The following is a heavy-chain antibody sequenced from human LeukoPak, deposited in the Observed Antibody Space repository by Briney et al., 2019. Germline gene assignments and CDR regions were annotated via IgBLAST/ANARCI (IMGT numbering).Heavy chain of an antibody. CDR3: GRETDFGVVTN. CDR1: GDSVSGNGAS. CDR2: TYYRSQQWHS. V-gene: IGHV6-1*01. Sequence: SQTLSLTCAISGDSVSGNGASWNWIRQSPSRGLEWLGRTYYRSQQWHSDYAPSVKGRITLNPDTSKNQFSLQLNSVTPEDTAVYYCGRETDFGVVTNWGQGTLVTGSS. J-gene: IGHJ4*02. D-gene: IGHD3-3*01.